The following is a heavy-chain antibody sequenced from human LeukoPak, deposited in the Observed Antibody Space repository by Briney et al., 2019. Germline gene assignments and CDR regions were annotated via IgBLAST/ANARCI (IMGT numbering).Heavy chain of an antibody. D-gene: IGHD6-13*01. V-gene: IGHV7-4-1*02. CDR2: INTNTGNP. Sequence: ASVKVSCKASGYTFTSYAMNWVRQAPGQGLEWMGWINTNTGNPTYAQGFTGRFVFSLDTSVSTAYLQISSLKAEDTAVYYCARLAAAGTASPVLYWGQGTLVTVSS. CDR3: ARLAAAGTASPVLY. J-gene: IGHJ4*02. CDR1: GYTFTSYA.